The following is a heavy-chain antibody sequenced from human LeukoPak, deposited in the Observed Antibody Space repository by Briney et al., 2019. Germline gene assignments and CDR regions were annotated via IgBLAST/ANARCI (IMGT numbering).Heavy chain of an antibody. Sequence: PGGSLRLSCAASGFTFSSYAMHWVRQAPGKGLEWVAVISYDGSNKYYADSVKGRFTISRDNSKNTLYLQMNSLRAEDTAVYYCARDSAPSGSYFEYWGQGTLVTVSS. CDR3: ARDSAPSGSYFEY. CDR1: GFTFSSYA. V-gene: IGHV3-30*04. J-gene: IGHJ4*02. CDR2: ISYDGSNK. D-gene: IGHD1-26*01.